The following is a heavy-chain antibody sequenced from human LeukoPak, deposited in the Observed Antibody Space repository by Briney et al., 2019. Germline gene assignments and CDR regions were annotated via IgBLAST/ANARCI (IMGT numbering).Heavy chain of an antibody. J-gene: IGHJ5*02. D-gene: IGHD6-6*01. CDR1: GGSISSSTYY. CDR2: IYYTGST. V-gene: IGHV4-39*07. Sequence: ASETLSLTCTVSGGSISSSTYYWGWIRQPPGKGLEWIGSIYYTGSTYYNPSLKSRVTISVDTSKNQFSLKLTSVTAADTAVYYCARRVAARGFDPWGQGTLVTVS. CDR3: ARRVAARGFDP.